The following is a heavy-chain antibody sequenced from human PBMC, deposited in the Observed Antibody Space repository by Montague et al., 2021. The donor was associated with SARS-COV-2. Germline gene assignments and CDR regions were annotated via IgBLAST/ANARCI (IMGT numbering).Heavy chain of an antibody. D-gene: IGHD5-18*01. CDR2: INRNGDTT. J-gene: IGHJ4*02. CDR3: SRGYNYGPFNL. V-gene: IGHV3-20*04. CDR1: GFTFDDYG. Sequence: SLRLSCAASGFTFDDYGMSWVRQAPGKGLEWVSGINRNGDTTDYGDSVKGRFTISRDNVKNSLYLQMNSLRAEDTALYYCSRGYNYGPFNLWGQGTLVTVTS.